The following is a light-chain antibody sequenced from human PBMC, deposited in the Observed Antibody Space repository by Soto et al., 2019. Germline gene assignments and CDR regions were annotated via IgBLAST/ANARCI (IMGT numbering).Light chain of an antibody. CDR2: EGT. V-gene: IGLV2-23*01. J-gene: IGLJ2*01. CDR3: SSYAGDSTLV. CDR1: SSDVGSYNL. Sequence: QSALTQPASVSGSPGQSITISCTGTSSDVGSYNLVSWYQQHPDKAPKLMIYEGTKRPSGVSNRFSGSKSGNTASLTISGLQAEDEADYYCSSYAGDSTLVFGGWTQLTVL.